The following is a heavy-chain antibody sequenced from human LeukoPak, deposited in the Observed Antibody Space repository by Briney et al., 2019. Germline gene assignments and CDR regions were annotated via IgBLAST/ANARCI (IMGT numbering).Heavy chain of an antibody. Sequence: SETLSLTCSVSGDSLNGYYWNWIRQPPGKGLEWIGNIFASGSTNSNPSLKSRVTISVDTTKNQSSLNLTSVTAADTAVFYCARTYGGNSEIGYWGHGTLVTVSS. CDR1: GDSLNGYY. CDR3: ARTYGGNSEIGY. V-gene: IGHV4-4*08. D-gene: IGHD4-23*01. J-gene: IGHJ4*01. CDR2: IFASGST.